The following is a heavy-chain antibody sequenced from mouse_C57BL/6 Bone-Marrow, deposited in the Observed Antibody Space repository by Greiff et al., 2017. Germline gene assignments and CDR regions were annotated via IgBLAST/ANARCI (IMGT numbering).Heavy chain of an antibody. CDR2: IYPGDGDT. D-gene: IGHD2-4*01. V-gene: IGHV1-80*01. CDR1: GYAFSSYW. Sequence: QVQLKESGAELVKPGASVKISCKASGYAFSSYWMNWVKQRPGKGLEWIGQIYPGDGDTNYNGKFKGKATLTADKSSSTAYMQLSSLTSEDSAVYFCARIYDYEAWFAYWGQGTLVTVSA. J-gene: IGHJ3*01. CDR3: ARIYDYEAWFAY.